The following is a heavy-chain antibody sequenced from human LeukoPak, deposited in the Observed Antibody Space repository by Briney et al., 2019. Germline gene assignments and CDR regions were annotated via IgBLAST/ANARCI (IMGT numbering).Heavy chain of an antibody. Sequence: GGSLRLSCAASGFTFSSYWMHWVRQAPGKGLVWVSRINSDGSSTSYADSVKGRLTISRDNAKNTLYLQMNSLRAEDTAVYYCARVWRYSSGWYYFDYWGQGTLVTVSS. V-gene: IGHV3-74*01. CDR3: ARVWRYSSGWYYFDY. CDR1: GFTFSSYW. CDR2: INSDGSST. J-gene: IGHJ4*02. D-gene: IGHD6-19*01.